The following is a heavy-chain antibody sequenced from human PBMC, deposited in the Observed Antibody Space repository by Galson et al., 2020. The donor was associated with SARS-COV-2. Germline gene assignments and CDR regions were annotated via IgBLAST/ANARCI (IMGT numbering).Heavy chain of an antibody. CDR2: ISWNSGSI. Sequence: GGSLRLSCAASGFTFDDYAMHWVRQAPGKGLEWVSGISWNSGSIGYADSVKGRFTISRDNAKNSLYLQMNSLRAEDTALYYCAKDNPPAALGAFDIWGQGTMVTVSS. CDR3: AKDNPPAALGAFDI. CDR1: GFTFDDYA. D-gene: IGHD6-13*01. V-gene: IGHV3-9*01. J-gene: IGHJ3*02.